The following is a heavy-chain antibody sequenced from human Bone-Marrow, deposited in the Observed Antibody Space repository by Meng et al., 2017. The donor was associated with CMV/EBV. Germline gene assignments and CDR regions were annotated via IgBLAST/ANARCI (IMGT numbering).Heavy chain of an antibody. Sequence: GGSLRLSCAASGFTFSSYWMHWVRQAPGKGLVWVSRINSDGSSTSYADSVKGRFTISRDNAKNTLYLQMNSLRAEDTAVYYCVRDGIVVVPAADYYYGMDVWGTSPLLNYGMDVWGQGTTVTVSS. J-gene: IGHJ6*02. CDR3: VRDGIVVVPAADYYYGMDVWGTSPLLNYGMDV. CDR1: GFTFSSYW. V-gene: IGHV3-74*01. CDR2: INSDGSST. D-gene: IGHD2-2*01.